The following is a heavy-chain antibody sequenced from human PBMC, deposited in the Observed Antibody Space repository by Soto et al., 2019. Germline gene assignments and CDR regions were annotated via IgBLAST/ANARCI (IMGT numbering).Heavy chain of an antibody. D-gene: IGHD3-22*01. Sequence: EVQLVESGGGLVQPGGSLRLSCAASGFTFSSYWMSWVRQAPGKGLEWVANIKQDGSEKYYVDSVKGRFTISRDNAKNKLNLQMNSLRADDTAVYYCSRVTDYYESSGYFDYWGQGTLVTVSS. J-gene: IGHJ4*02. CDR2: IKQDGSEK. CDR1: GFTFSSYW. V-gene: IGHV3-7*01. CDR3: SRVTDYYESSGYFDY.